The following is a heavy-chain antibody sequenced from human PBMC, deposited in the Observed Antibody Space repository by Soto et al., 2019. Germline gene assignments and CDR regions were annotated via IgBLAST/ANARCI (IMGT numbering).Heavy chain of an antibody. CDR2: IYYSGST. D-gene: IGHD4-4*01. CDR3: ARVKAVSTWIDY. V-gene: IGHV4-39*01. J-gene: IGHJ4*02. CDR1: GGSISSSSYY. Sequence: PSETLSLTCTVSGGSISSSSYYWGWIRQPPGKGLEWIGSIYYSGSTYYNPSLKSRVTISVDTSKNQFSLKLSSVTAADTAVYYCARVKAVSTWIDYWGQGTLVTVSS.